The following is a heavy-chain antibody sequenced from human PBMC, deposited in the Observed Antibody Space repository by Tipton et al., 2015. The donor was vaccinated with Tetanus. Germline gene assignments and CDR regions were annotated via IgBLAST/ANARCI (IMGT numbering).Heavy chain of an antibody. D-gene: IGHD6-19*01. Sequence: SLRLSCAASGFTFSSYAMHWVRQAPGKGLEWVAVISYDGSNKYYADSVKGRFTISRDNSKNTLYLQMNSLRAEDTAVYYCARDGGWLYYYFDYWGQGTLVTVSS. CDR3: ARDGGWLYYYFDY. J-gene: IGHJ4*02. V-gene: IGHV3-30*04. CDR1: GFTFSSYA. CDR2: ISYDGSNK.